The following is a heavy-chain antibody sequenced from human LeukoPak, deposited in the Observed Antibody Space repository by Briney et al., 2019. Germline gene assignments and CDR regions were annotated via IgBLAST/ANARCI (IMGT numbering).Heavy chain of an antibody. D-gene: IGHD2-8*02. Sequence: SPSETLSLTCTVSGGSISSYYWSWIWQPPGKGLEWIAYISDIGSINYNPSLKSRVTISLDTSKNQFSLKLSSVTAADTAVYYCAGHHPRNTVDFWGQGTLVTVSS. V-gene: IGHV4-59*08. J-gene: IGHJ4*02. CDR3: AGHHPRNTVDF. CDR2: ISDIGSI. CDR1: GGSISSYY.